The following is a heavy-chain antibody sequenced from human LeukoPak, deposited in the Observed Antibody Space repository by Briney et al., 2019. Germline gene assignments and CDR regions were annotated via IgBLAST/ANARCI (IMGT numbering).Heavy chain of an antibody. V-gene: IGHV4-39*07. CDR3: ARGIDSSGYYSD. J-gene: IGHJ4*02. CDR2: IYYSGST. D-gene: IGHD3-22*01. CDR1: GGSISSSSYY. Sequence: SETLSLTCTVSGGSISSSSYYWGWIRQPPGKGLEWIGSIYYSGSTYYNPSLKSRVTISVDTSQNQFSLKLSSVTAADAAVYYCARGIDSSGYYSDWGQGTLVTVSS.